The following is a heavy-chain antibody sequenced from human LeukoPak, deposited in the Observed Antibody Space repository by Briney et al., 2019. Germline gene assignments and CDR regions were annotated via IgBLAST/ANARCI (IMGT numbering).Heavy chain of an antibody. D-gene: IGHD1-1*01. CDR2: INHRGDT. Sequence: SETLSLTCAVYGGSFSTYYWSWIRQSPGKGLEWIAEINHRGDTNYNPSVKSRVTISVDTSKNQFSLKITSLTAADTAVYYCARGPTISETGYFDYWGQGTLITVSS. CDR1: GGSFSTYY. CDR3: ARGPTISETGYFDY. V-gene: IGHV4-34*01. J-gene: IGHJ4*03.